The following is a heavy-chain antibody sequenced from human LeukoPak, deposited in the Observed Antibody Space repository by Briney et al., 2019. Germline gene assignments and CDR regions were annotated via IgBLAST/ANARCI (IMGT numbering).Heavy chain of an antibody. V-gene: IGHV4-38-2*02. CDR2: VYHSGST. CDR1: SYSISSGYY. J-gene: IGHJ4*02. D-gene: IGHD3-22*01. CDR3: ARDMRSSGYFAYFDY. Sequence: SETLSLTCTVSSYSISSGYYWGWIRQPPGKGLEWIGSVYHSGSTYYNPSLKSRVTMSVDTSKNQLSLELSSVTAADTAVYYCARDMRSSGYFAYFDYWGQGTVVTVSS.